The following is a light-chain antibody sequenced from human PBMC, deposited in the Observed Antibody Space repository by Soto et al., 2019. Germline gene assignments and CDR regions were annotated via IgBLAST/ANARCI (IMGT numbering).Light chain of an antibody. CDR2: ENN. Sequence: QSVLTQPPSVSAAPGQKVTISCSGSGSNIGNNYVSWYQQLPGTAPKLLIYENNKRPSGIPDRFSGSKSGTSATLGITGLQTGDEADYYCGTWDSSLSAGWVFGGGTKLTVL. V-gene: IGLV1-51*02. CDR1: GSNIGNNY. J-gene: IGLJ3*02. CDR3: GTWDSSLSAGWV.